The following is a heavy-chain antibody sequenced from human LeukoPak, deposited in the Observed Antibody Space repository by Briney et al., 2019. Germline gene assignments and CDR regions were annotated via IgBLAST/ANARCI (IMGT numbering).Heavy chain of an antibody. Sequence: SETLSLTCAVYGGSFSGYYWSWIRQPPGKGLEWIGEIYYSGSTYYNPSLKSRVIISVDTSKNQFSLKLSSVTAADTAVYYCARHLGGNWFDPWGQGTLVTVSS. CDR3: ARHLGGNWFDP. CDR2: IYYSGST. J-gene: IGHJ5*02. CDR1: GGSFSGYY. D-gene: IGHD2/OR15-2a*01. V-gene: IGHV4-34*09.